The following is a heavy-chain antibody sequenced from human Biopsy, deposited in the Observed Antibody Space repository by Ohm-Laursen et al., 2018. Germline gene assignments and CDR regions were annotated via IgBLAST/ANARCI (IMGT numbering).Heavy chain of an antibody. D-gene: IGHD2-8*01. V-gene: IGHV3-53*01. CDR3: ARHHCTNGVCLGVYFDY. J-gene: IGHJ4*02. CDR2: IYTGGTT. Sequence: SLRLSCAASGFTVSNKYMSWVRQASGKGLEWVSVIYTGGTTHYADSVRGRFTISRDNSKNTLYLQMNSLRAEDTAVYYCARHHCTNGVCLGVYFDYWGQGTLVTVSS. CDR1: GFTVSNKY.